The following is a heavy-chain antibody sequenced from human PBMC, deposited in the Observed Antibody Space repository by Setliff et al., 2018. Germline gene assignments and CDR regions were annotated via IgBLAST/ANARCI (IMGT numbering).Heavy chain of an antibody. J-gene: IGHJ6*03. CDR1: GGSMITNDYF. CDR3: ARHDARGYYYYMDV. D-gene: IGHD3-10*01. Sequence: SETLSLTCTVSGGSMITNDYFWGWIRQPPGKGLEWIGSIYYSGTTYYNPSLKSPVTISIDTSKNQFSLKLSSVTAADTAIYYCARHDARGYYYYMDVWGEGTTVTVSS. V-gene: IGHV4-39*01. CDR2: IYYSGTT.